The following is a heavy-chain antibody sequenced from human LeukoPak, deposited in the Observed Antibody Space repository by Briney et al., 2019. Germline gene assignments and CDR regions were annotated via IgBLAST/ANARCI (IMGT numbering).Heavy chain of an antibody. Sequence: GGSLRLSCAASGFTFDDYGMSWVRQAPGKGLEWVSGINWNGGSTGYADSVKGRFTISRDNAKNSLCLQMNSLRAEDTALYYCARLARDSKHYYHYYMDVWGKGTTVTVSS. J-gene: IGHJ6*03. CDR3: ARLARDSKHYYHYYMDV. CDR2: INWNGGST. D-gene: IGHD4-11*01. CDR1: GFTFDDYG. V-gene: IGHV3-20*04.